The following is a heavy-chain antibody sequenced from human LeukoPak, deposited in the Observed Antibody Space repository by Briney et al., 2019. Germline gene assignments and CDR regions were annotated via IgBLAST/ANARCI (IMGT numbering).Heavy chain of an antibody. CDR2: ISGSGGST. CDR3: ARGHSSGWYEATLDY. V-gene: IGHV3-23*01. J-gene: IGHJ4*02. D-gene: IGHD6-19*01. CDR1: GFTFSSYA. Sequence: PGGSLRLSCAASGFTFSSYAMSWVRQAPGKGLEWVSAISGSGGSTYYADSVKGRFTISRDSSDNTLSLQMNSLRAEDTAVYYCARGHSSGWYEATLDYWGQGTLVTVSS.